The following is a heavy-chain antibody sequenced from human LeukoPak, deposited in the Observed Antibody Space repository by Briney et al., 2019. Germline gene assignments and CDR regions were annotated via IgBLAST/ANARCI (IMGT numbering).Heavy chain of an antibody. V-gene: IGHV5-51*01. J-gene: IGHJ4*02. CDR2: IHPGDSDT. CDR3: ARHVPDMVGTNLFNY. D-gene: IGHD5-12*01. Sequence: GESLKISCKGSGFTFTSYWIGWVRQMPGKGLEWMGIIHPGDSDTRYSPSFQGQVTISVDKSISTAYLQWSSLKASDTAMYYCARHVPDMVGTNLFNYWGQGTLVTVSS. CDR1: GFTFTSYW.